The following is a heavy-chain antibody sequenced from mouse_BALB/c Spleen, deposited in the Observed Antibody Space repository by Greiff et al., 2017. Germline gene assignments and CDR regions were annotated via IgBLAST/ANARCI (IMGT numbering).Heavy chain of an antibody. CDR1: GYSFTSYY. CDR2: IFPGSGNT. J-gene: IGHJ2*01. CDR3: ARDLYYFDY. Sequence: VQLQESGPELVKPGASVKISCKASGYSFTSYYIHWVKQRPGQGLEWIGWIFPGSGNTKYNEKFKGKATLTADTSSSTAYMQLSSLTSEDSAVYFCARDLYYFDYWGQGTTLTVSS. V-gene: IGHV1-66*01.